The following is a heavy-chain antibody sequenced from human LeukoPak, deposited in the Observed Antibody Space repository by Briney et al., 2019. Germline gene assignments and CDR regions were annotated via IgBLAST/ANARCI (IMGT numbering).Heavy chain of an antibody. CDR1: GFTFSSYG. D-gene: IGHD2-15*01. J-gene: IGHJ6*03. CDR3: AKNGDRGAYCTGGTCYPYFYYYMDV. V-gene: IGHV3-23*01. Sequence: PGGSPRLSCAASGFTFSSYGMSWVRQAPGKGLEWVSSISSTGGTTYYADSVEGRFTISRDNSKNTLYLQMNSLRAEDTAIYYCAKNGDRGAYCTGGTCYPYFYYYMDVWGKGTTVTI. CDR2: ISSTGGTT.